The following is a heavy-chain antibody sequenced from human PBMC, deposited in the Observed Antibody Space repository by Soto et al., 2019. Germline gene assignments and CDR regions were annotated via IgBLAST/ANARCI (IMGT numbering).Heavy chain of an antibody. D-gene: IGHD3-16*01. CDR2: INPSGVST. CDR3: ASTWGPEGYAFDI. CDR1: GYTFTSYY. Sequence: ASVKVSCKASGYTFTSYYMHWVRQAPGQGLEWMGIINPSGVSTSYAQKFQGRVTMTRDTSTSTVYMELSSLRSEDTAVYYCASTWGPEGYAFDIWGQGTMVTVSS. V-gene: IGHV1-46*03. J-gene: IGHJ3*02.